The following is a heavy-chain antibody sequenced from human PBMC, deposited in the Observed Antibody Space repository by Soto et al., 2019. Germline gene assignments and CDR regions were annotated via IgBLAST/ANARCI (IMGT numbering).Heavy chain of an antibody. CDR2: LSGSDDST. Sequence: RWSLRLSCSASVFTFNNYAMSWFRQAPGKGLEWVSLLSGSDDSTYYADSVKGRFTMSSDSSKTTLYLHMNSLRAEDTAVYYCLKIEVAGRGNRVYYYYGMDVWGQGTTVTVSS. CDR3: LKIEVAGRGNRVYYYYGMDV. J-gene: IGHJ6*02. CDR1: VFTFNNYA. D-gene: IGHD6-19*01. V-gene: IGHV3-23*01.